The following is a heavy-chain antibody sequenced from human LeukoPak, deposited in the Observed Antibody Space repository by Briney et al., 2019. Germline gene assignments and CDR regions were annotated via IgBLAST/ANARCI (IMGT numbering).Heavy chain of an antibody. D-gene: IGHD6-13*01. J-gene: IGHJ4*02. V-gene: IGHV4-34*01. CDR2: INHSGRT. CDR3: ARGRQQLVRGGFDY. CDR1: GGSISSKY. Sequence: SGTPSLTCTVPGGSISSKYWSWVRQPPGKGLGWIGEINHSGRTNYNPSLKSRVTIPVDPPKNQFSLKLSSVTAADTAVYYCARGRQQLVRGGFDYWGQGTLVTVSS.